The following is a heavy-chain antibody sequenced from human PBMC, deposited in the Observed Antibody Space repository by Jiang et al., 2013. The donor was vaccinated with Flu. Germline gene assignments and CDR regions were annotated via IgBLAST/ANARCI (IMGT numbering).Heavy chain of an antibody. CDR3: ARDLVDAIIGRPFDY. V-gene: IGHV6-1*01. J-gene: IGHJ4*02. CDR2: TYYRSKWYN. CDR1: GDSVSSDSAA. Sequence: QTLSLTCAISGDSVSSDSAAWNWIRQSPSRGLEWLGRTYYRSKWYNDYAVSLESRITINPDTFKNQFSLQLNSVTPEDTAVYYCARDLVDAIIGRPFDYWGQGTLVTVSS. D-gene: IGHD1-26*01.